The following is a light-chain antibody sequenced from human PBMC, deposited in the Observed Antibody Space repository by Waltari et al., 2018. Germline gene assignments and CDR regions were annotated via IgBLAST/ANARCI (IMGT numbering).Light chain of an antibody. Sequence: DIQMAQSPSSLSASLGDRVTIPCRASQSIDSYLNWYQQKPGKAPKLLIYAASTLQSGVPSRFSGSGSGTDFTLTISSLQPEDFATYYCQQSDSIPPQFTFGPGTKVDIK. CDR3: QQSDSIPPQFT. V-gene: IGKV1-39*01. J-gene: IGKJ3*01. CDR1: QSIDSY. CDR2: AAS.